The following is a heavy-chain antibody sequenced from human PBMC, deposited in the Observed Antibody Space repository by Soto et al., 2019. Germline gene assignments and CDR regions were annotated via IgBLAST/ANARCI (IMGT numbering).Heavy chain of an antibody. J-gene: IGHJ5*02. CDR1: AFSLSNAALG. CDR3: ASTDTTSWYWFDP. CDR2: IFSNDEK. V-gene: IGHV2-26*04. Sequence: QVTVKESGPVLVKPTETLTLTCTVSAFSLSNAALGVSWIRQPPGKALEWLAHIFSNDEKSYSTSLTSRLAISKGTSQSQVVLTMTNMDPVDTATYYWASTDTTSWYWFDPWGQGTLVTVSS. D-gene: IGHD6-13*01.